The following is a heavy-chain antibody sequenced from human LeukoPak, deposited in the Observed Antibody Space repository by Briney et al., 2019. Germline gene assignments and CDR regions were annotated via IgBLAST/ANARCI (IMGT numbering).Heavy chain of an antibody. J-gene: IGHJ4*02. CDR1: GFTFSSYA. CDR3: ARDGSRGDSYYFDY. Sequence: GGSLRLSCAASGFTFSSYAMSWVRQAPGKGLEWVSAISGSGGSTYYADSVKGRLTISRDNSKNTLYLQMNSLRAEDTAVYYCARDGSRGDSYYFDYWGQGTLVTVSS. V-gene: IGHV3-23*01. D-gene: IGHD1-26*01. CDR2: ISGSGGST.